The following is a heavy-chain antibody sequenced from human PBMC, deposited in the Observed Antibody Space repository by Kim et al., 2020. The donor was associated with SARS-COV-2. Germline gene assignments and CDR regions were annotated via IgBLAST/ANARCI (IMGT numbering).Heavy chain of an antibody. J-gene: IGHJ4*02. D-gene: IGHD6-19*01. CDR3: SGSSGWYRLDY. CDR2: T. V-gene: IGHV4-4*02. Sequence: TNYNPSLTSRVTISVDKSKNHFSLNLNSVTAADTAVYYCSGSSGWYRLDYWGQGTLVTVSS.